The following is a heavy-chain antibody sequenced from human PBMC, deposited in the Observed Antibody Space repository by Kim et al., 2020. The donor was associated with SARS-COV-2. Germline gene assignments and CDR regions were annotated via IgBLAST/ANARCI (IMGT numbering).Heavy chain of an antibody. CDR3: SRDDNTGYLVFDI. CDR2: ISSSGNFI. Sequence: GGSLRLSCVASGLSISRYNMNWVRQPPGKGLEWVASISSSGNFIYYADSLKGRFTVSRDNAKDSLYLRLNSLRVEDTAVYFCSRDDNTGYLVFDIWGQGTMVTVSS. V-gene: IGHV3-21*01. D-gene: IGHD5-18*01. J-gene: IGHJ3*02. CDR1: GLSISRYN.